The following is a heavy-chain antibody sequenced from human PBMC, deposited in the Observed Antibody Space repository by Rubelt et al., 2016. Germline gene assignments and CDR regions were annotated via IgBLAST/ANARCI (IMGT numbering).Heavy chain of an antibody. CDR2: VSDGGST. V-gene: IGHV3-23*04. Sequence: VQLVESGGGLVKRGGSLRLSCAASGFSFSNSAMNWVRQAPGKGLEWVSTVSDGGSTYNADSVKGRFTISRDNSKNTVYLQMNNLRAEETAVYYCAKDASNSWFDYWGQGTLVTVSS. CDR1: GFSFSNSA. CDR3: AKDASNSWFDY. J-gene: IGHJ5*01.